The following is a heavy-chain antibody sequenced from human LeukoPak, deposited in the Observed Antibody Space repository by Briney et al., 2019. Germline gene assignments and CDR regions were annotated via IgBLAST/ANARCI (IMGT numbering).Heavy chain of an antibody. J-gene: IGHJ4*02. CDR3: AKDLSQTIVVVTHFDY. CDR2: ISYDGSNK. D-gene: IGHD3-22*01. V-gene: IGHV3-30*04. Sequence: GGSLRLSCAASGFTFSSYVMHWVRQAPGKGLEWVAVISYDGSNKYYADSVKGRFTISRDNSKNTLYLQMNSLRAEDTAVYYCAKDLSQTIVVVTHFDYWGQGTLVTVSS. CDR1: GFTFSSYV.